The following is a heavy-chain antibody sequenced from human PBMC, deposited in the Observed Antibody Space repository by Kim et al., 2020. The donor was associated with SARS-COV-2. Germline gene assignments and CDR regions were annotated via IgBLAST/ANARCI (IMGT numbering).Heavy chain of an antibody. J-gene: IGHJ4*02. CDR1: EFTFSRYS. V-gene: IGHV3-21*01. Sequence: GGSLRLSCAASEFTFSRYSMHWVRQAPGKGLEWVSTISRNSDYIYYADSVEGRFTISRDNAKNSLYLQMNSLRADDTAMYYCARDLSLGRPGGFDYWGQG. D-gene: IGHD3-10*01. CDR2: ISRNSDYI. CDR3: ARDLSLGRPGGFDY.